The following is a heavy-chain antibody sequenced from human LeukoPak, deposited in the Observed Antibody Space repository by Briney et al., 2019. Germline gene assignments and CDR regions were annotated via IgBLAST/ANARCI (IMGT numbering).Heavy chain of an antibody. CDR3: ARRIYSSHYYYYYMDV. CDR2: IIGSGGST. D-gene: IGHD4-11*01. V-gene: IGHV3-23*01. Sequence: GGSLRLSCAASGFTFSSYAMSWVRQAPGKGLEWVPAIIGSGGSTYYADSVKGRFTISRENSKSTLYLQMNSLRAEDTAVYYCARRIYSSHYYYYYMDVWGKGTTVTVSS. CDR1: GFTFSSYA. J-gene: IGHJ6*03.